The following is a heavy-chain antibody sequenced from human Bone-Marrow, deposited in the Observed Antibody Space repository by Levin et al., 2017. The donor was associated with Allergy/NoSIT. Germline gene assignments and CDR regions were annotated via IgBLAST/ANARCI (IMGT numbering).Heavy chain of an antibody. CDR2: INPKLGTT. Sequence: GESLKISCKASGYSFTNYEINWVRQVPGQGPEWLGWINPKLGTTGYAQNLQVRVSMTSNISINTAYLELSSLRFDDTALYYCARAVGSGPIGHYYGLDVWGQGTTVAVSS. CDR1: GYSFTNYE. CDR3: ARAVGSGPIGHYYGLDV. J-gene: IGHJ6*02. D-gene: IGHD3-10*01. V-gene: IGHV1-8*01.